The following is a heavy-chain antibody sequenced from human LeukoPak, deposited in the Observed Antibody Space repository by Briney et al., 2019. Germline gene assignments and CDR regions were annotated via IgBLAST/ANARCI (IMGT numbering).Heavy chain of an antibody. Sequence: SETLSLTCVVSGYSISGGSYWGWIRQSPGRGLEWIATIYHSGSTYFNPSLQSRVTISVDTSKDQFSLKLNSVTAADTAVYYCARNGSLEGRPFDIWGQGTMVTVSS. CDR3: ARNGSLEGRPFDI. CDR2: IYHSGST. J-gene: IGHJ3*02. CDR1: GYSISGGSY. D-gene: IGHD5-24*01. V-gene: IGHV4-38-2*01.